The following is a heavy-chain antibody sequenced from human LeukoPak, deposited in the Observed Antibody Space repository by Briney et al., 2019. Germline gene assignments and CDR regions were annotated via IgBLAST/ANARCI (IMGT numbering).Heavy chain of an antibody. J-gene: IGHJ4*02. V-gene: IGHV3-7*05. CDR3: ARVPYCSSTSCYAIFDY. D-gene: IGHD2-2*01. CDR2: IKQDGSEK. Sequence: GGSLRLSCAASGFTFGSYWMSWVRQAPGKGLEWVANIKQDGSEKYYVDSVKGRFTISRDDAKNSLYLQMNSLRAEDTAVYYCARVPYCSSTSCYAIFDYWAREPWSPSPQ. CDR1: GFTFGSYW.